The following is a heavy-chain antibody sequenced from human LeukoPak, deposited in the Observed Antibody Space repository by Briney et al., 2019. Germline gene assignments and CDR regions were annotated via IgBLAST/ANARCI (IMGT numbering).Heavy chain of an antibody. CDR1: GYTFTSYV. CDR3: ARHPPPTYYYDSSGYYYFDY. J-gene: IGHJ4*02. CDR2: ISAYNGNT. Sequence: ASVKVSCKASGYTFTSYVISWVRQAPGQGLEWMGWISAYNGNTNYAQKLQGRVTMTTDTSTSTAYMELRSLRSDDTAVYYCARHPPPTYYYDSSGYYYFDYWGQGTLVTVSS. V-gene: IGHV1-18*01. D-gene: IGHD3-22*01.